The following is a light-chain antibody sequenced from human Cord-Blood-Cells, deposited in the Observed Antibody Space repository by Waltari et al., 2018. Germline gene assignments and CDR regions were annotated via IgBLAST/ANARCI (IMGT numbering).Light chain of an antibody. J-gene: IGLJ2*01. CDR2: EGS. V-gene: IGLV2-23*01. CDR1: SSDVGSYNL. CDR3: CSYAGSVV. Sequence: QSALTQPASVSGPPGQSITISCTGTSSDVGSYNLVSWYQQHPGKAPKLMIYEGSKRPAGVSKRFSGSKSGNTTSLTISGLQAEDEADYYCCSYAGSVVFGGGTKLTVL.